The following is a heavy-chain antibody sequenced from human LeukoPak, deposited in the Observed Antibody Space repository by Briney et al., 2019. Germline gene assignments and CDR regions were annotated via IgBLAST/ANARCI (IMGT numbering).Heavy chain of an antibody. V-gene: IGHV3-30*02. CDR1: GFTFSNYG. Sequence: GGSLRLSCAASGFTFSNYGVHWVRQAPGKGLEWVAFIQFDGSDKFYADSVKGRFTISRDNSKNTLYLQMNSLRAEDTAVYYCAKAPYCSSTSCYRGYYMDVWGKGTTVTVSS. CDR3: AKAPYCSSTSCYRGYYMDV. J-gene: IGHJ6*03. CDR2: IQFDGSDK. D-gene: IGHD2-2*01.